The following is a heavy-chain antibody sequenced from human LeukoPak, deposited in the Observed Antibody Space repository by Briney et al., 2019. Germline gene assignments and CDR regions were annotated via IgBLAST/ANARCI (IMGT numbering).Heavy chain of an antibody. CDR1: GYTFSSYG. V-gene: IGHV1-18*01. CDR2: ISTYNGNT. J-gene: IGHJ4*02. CDR3: ARPMATMPWFDY. D-gene: IGHD5-24*01. Sequence: GASVKVSCKASGYTFSSYGISWVRQAPGQGLEWMGWISTYNGNTNCPQKLQGRVTMTTDTSTSTAYMELRSLRSDGTAVYYCARPMATMPWFDYWGQGTLVTVSS.